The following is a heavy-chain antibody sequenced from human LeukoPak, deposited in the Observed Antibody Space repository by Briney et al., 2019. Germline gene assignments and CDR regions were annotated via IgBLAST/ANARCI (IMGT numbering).Heavy chain of an antibody. CDR1: GFTFSRYG. V-gene: IGHV3-23*01. CDR2: ISDSGDST. Sequence: PGGSLRLSCAASGFTFSRYGMSWVRQAPGKGLEWVSGISDSGDSTYYADSVKGRFTISRDNSKNTLYLQMNSLRAEDTAVYYCAKASMTGYYYFDYWGQGTLVTVSS. CDR3: AKASMTGYYYFDY. D-gene: IGHD3-9*01. J-gene: IGHJ4*02.